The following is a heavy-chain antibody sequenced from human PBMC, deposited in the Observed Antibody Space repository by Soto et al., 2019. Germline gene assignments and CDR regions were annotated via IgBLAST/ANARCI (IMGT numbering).Heavy chain of an antibody. CDR3: ARGSGWYFG. J-gene: IGHJ4*02. Sequence: QVQLQESGPGLVKPSGTLSLTCAVSGGSISSSNWWSWVRQPPGKGLEWIGEIYHSGSTNYNPSLXXRXTXXVDKSKNQFSLKLSSVPAADTVVYYCARGSGWYFGWGQGTLVTVSS. V-gene: IGHV4-4*02. CDR1: GGSISSSNW. CDR2: IYHSGST. D-gene: IGHD6-19*01.